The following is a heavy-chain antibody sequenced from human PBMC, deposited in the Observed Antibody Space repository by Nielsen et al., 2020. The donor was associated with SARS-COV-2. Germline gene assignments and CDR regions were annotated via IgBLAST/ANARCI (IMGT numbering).Heavy chain of an antibody. CDR1: GFTFSSYS. Sequence: GESLKISCAASGFTFSSYSMNWVRQAPGKGLEWVSYISSSSSTIYYADSVKGRFTISRDNAKNSLYLQMNSLRAEDTAVYYCARDHRYSSSSWGVDYWGQGTLVTVSS. CDR3: ARDHRYSSSSWGVDY. CDR2: ISSSSSTI. J-gene: IGHJ4*02. D-gene: IGHD6-6*01. V-gene: IGHV3-48*01.